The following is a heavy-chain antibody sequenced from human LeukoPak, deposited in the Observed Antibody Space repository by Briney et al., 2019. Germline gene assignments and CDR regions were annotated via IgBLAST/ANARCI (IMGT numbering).Heavy chain of an antibody. J-gene: IGHJ4*02. CDR1: GYTFTGCY. D-gene: IGHD2-2*02. CDR3: ARGPDFGQLGTIDIVVVPAAISFICDY. Sequence: ASVKVSCKASGYTFTGCYMHWVRQAPGQGLEWMGWINPNSGGTNYAQKFQGRVTMTRDTSISTAYMELSRLRSDDTAVYYCARGPDFGQLGTIDIVVVPAAISFICDYWGQGTLVTVSS. V-gene: IGHV1-2*02. CDR2: INPNSGGT.